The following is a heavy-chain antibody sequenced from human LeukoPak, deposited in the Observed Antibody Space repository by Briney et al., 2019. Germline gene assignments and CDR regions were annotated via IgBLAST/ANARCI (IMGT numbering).Heavy chain of an antibody. CDR3: ARVSPQWLVELVYMDV. V-gene: IGHV1-18*01. Sequence: ASVKVSCKASGYTFTSYGISWVRQAPGQGLEWMGWISAYNGNTNYAQKLQGRVTMTTDTSTSTAYMELRSLRSDDTAVYYCARVSPQWLVELVYMDVWGKGTTVTVSS. CDR2: ISAYNGNT. CDR1: GYTFTSYG. J-gene: IGHJ6*03. D-gene: IGHD6-19*01.